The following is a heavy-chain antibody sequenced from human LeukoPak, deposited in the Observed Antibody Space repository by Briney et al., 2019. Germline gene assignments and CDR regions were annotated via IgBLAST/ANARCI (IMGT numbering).Heavy chain of an antibody. J-gene: IGHJ6*02. CDR1: GFTFSSYS. Sequence: GGSLRLSCAASGFTFSSYSMNWVRQAPGKGLEWVSSISSSSSYIYYADSVKGRFTISRDNAKNSLYLQMNSLRAEDTAVYYCARVMVRGVIGGMDVWGQGTTVTVSS. V-gene: IGHV3-21*01. CDR2: ISSSSSYI. CDR3: ARVMVRGVIGGMDV. D-gene: IGHD3-10*01.